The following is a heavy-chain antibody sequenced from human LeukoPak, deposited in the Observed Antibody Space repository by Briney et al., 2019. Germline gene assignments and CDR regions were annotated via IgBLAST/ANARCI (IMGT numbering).Heavy chain of an antibody. CDR3: ARKAEWLLRNAFDI. CDR2: ISAYNGNT. V-gene: IGHV1-18*01. Sequence: ASVKVSCKASGYTFTSYGISWVRQAPGQGLEWMGWISAYNGNTNYAQKLQGSVTMTTDTSTSTAYMELRSLRSDDTAVYYCARKAEWLLRNAFDIWGQGTMGTVSS. D-gene: IGHD3-3*01. CDR1: GYTFTSYG. J-gene: IGHJ3*02.